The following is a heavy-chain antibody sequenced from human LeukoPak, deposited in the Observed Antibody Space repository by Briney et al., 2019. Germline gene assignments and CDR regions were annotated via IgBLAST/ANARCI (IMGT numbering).Heavy chain of an antibody. CDR3: ARDLTGYSSGWYYFDY. V-gene: IGHV1-69*06. D-gene: IGHD6-19*01. J-gene: IGHJ4*02. Sequence: ASVKVPCKASGGTFSSYAISWVRQAPGQGPEWVGGIIPIFGTANYAQKFQGRVTITADKSTSTAYMELSSLRSEDTAVYYCARDLTGYSSGWYYFDYWGQGTLVTVSS. CDR1: GGTFSSYA. CDR2: IIPIFGTA.